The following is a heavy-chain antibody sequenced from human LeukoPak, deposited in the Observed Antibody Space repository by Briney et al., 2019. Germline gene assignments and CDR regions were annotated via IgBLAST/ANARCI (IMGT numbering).Heavy chain of an antibody. CDR1: GGSFSGYY. V-gene: IGHV4-34*01. J-gene: IGHJ6*03. CDR2: INHSGST. Sequence: PSETLSLTCAVYGGSFSGYYWSWIRQPPGKGLEWIGEINHSGSTNYNPSLKSRVTISVDTSKNQFSLKLSSVTAADTAVYYCARGAEYSYGLYYYYYMDVWGKGTTVTVSS. D-gene: IGHD5-18*01. CDR3: ARGAEYSYGLYYYYYMDV.